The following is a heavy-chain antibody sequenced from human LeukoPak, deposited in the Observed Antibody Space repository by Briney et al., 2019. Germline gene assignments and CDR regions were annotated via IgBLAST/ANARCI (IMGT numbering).Heavy chain of an antibody. CDR1: GFTVNSNY. J-gene: IGHJ4*02. CDR3: VKGFVVLWFGELLSVDY. D-gene: IGHD3-10*01. CDR2: IYSSGTT. Sequence: GGSLRLSCAASGFTVNSNYMSWVRQTPGKGLEWVSVIYSSGTTYYADSVKGRFTISRDNSKNTLYLQMNNLRAEDTAVYYCVKGFVVLWFGELLSVDYWGQGTLVTVSS. V-gene: IGHV3-53*01.